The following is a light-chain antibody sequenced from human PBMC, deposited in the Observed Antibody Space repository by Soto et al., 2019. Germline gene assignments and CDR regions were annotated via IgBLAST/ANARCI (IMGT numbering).Light chain of an antibody. CDR1: SSNIGSNT. Sequence: QSALTQPPSASGTPGQRVTISCSGSSSNIGSNTVNWYQQLPGPAPKHLIFSNNQRPSGVPDRFSGSKSGTSASLAISGLQPEDEADYYCAAWDDSLSWVFGGGTKLTVL. J-gene: IGLJ3*02. V-gene: IGLV1-44*01. CDR3: AAWDDSLSWV. CDR2: SNN.